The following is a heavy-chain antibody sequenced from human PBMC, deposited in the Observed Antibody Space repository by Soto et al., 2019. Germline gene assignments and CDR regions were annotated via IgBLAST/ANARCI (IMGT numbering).Heavy chain of an antibody. CDR3: ARDGRSSYSSAWYYFDY. CDR1: GYTFISYY. CDR2: INPSGGST. Sequence: QVQLVQSGAEVKKAGASVKVSCKASGYTFISYYMHWVRQAPGQGLEWMGIINPSGGSTSYAQKFQGRVTMTRDTSTSTVYMELSSLRSEDTAVYYCARDGRSSYSSAWYYFDYWGQGTLVTVSS. V-gene: IGHV1-46*01. D-gene: IGHD6-19*01. J-gene: IGHJ4*02.